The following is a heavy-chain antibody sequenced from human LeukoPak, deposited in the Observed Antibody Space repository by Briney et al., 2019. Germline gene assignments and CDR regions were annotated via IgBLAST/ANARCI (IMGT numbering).Heavy chain of an antibody. D-gene: IGHD3-22*01. CDR1: GYTLTELS. CDR3: ATLNLDYYDSSGYFGL. V-gene: IGHV1-24*01. Sequence: ASVKVSCKVSGYTLTELSMHWVRQAPGKGLEWMGGFDPEDGETTYAQKFQGRVTMTEDTSTDTAYMELSSLRSEDTAVYYCATLNLDYYDSSGYFGLWGQGTLVTVSS. CDR2: FDPEDGET. J-gene: IGHJ4*02.